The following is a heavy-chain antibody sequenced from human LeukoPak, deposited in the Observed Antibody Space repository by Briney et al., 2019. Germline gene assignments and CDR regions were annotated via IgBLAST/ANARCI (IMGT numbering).Heavy chain of an antibody. CDR2: IYWNDDK. J-gene: IGHJ3*02. Sequence: ESGPTLVNPTQTLTLTCTFSGFSLSTSGVGVGWIRQPPGKALEWLALIYWNDDKRYSPSLKSRLTITKDTSKNQVVLTMTNMDPVDTATYYCAHCLIDILTGYSYDAFDIWGQGTMVTVSS. D-gene: IGHD3-9*01. CDR1: GFSLSTSGVG. CDR3: AHCLIDILTGYSYDAFDI. V-gene: IGHV2-5*01.